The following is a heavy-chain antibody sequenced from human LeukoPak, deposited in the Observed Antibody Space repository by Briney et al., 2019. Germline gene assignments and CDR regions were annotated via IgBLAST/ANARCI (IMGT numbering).Heavy chain of an antibody. J-gene: IGHJ4*02. D-gene: IGHD3-10*01. Sequence: PGRSLRLSCAASGFTFYDYAMHWVRHAPGKGLEWVSGISWNSGSIGYADSVKGRFTISRDNAKNSLYLQMNSLRAEDTALYYCAKDTEGYYGSGSYQDYWGQGTLVTVSS. CDR2: ISWNSGSI. CDR3: AKDTEGYYGSGSYQDY. CDR1: GFTFYDYA. V-gene: IGHV3-9*01.